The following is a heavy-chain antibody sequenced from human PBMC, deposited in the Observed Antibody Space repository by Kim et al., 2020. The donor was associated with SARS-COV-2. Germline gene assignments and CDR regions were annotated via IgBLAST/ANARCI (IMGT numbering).Heavy chain of an antibody. D-gene: IGHD6-19*01. V-gene: IGHV4-34*01. Sequence: NPTLKGGVTISGDTSKNQFSLKLSSVTAADTAVDYCARGSVAAGYYGMGVWGQGATVTVSS. CDR3: ARGSVAAGYYGMGV. J-gene: IGHJ6*02.